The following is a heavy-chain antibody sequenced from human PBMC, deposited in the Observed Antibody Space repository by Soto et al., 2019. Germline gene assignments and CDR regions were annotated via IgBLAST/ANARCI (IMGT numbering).Heavy chain of an antibody. V-gene: IGHV3-49*04. CDR3: TTPRGSYSLLAFDI. J-gene: IGHJ3*02. CDR1: GFTFSSCA. D-gene: IGHD1-26*01. CDR2: IIDSGGTT. Sequence: GGSLRLSCAASGFTFSSCAMGWVRQAPGKGLEWVPDIIDSGGTTEYAASVKGRFTISRDDSKSIAYLQMNSLKTEDTAVYYCTTPRGSYSLLAFDIWGQGTMVTVSS.